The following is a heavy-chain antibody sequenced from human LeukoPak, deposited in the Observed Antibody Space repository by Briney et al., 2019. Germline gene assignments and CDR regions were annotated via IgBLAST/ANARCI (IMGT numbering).Heavy chain of an antibody. CDR1: GFTFSNYW. CDR3: ARAAAGSFAFDI. D-gene: IGHD6-13*01. J-gene: IGHJ3*02. CDR2: IKPDGSEK. Sequence: GGSLRLSCAASGFTFSNYWLSWVRQAPGKGLEWVANIKPDGSEKYYVDSVKGRFTISRDNSKNTLYLQMNSLRAEDTAVYYCARAAAGSFAFDIWGQGTMVTVSS. V-gene: IGHV3-7*01.